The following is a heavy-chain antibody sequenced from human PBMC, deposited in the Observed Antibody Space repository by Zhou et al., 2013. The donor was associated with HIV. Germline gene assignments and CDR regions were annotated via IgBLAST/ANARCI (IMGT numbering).Heavy chain of an antibody. CDR2: INPSAGST. V-gene: IGHV1-46*01. J-gene: IGHJ4*02. Sequence: QVQLVQSGAEVKKPGASVKLFCKASGYTFTTYYIHWVRQAPGQGLEWMGRINPSAGSTSYAQKFQGRVTMTRDTSTSTVYMELSSLRSEDTAVYYCARDRCSSTTCNYFDYWAREPWSPSPQ. CDR3: ARDRCSSTTCNYFDY. CDR1: GYTFTTYY. D-gene: IGHD2-2*01.